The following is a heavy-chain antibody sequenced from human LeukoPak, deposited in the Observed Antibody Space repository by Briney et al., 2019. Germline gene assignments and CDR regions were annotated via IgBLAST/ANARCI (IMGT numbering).Heavy chain of an antibody. CDR1: GGSISSYY. J-gene: IGHJ4*02. D-gene: IGHD2-21*02. V-gene: IGHV4-59*12. CDR3: ARVRYCGGDCYSSY. CDR2: IYYSGST. Sequence: SETLSLTCTVSGGSISSYYWSWIRQPPGKGLEWIGYIYYSGSTNYNPSLKSRVTISVDTSKNQFSLKLSSVTAADTAVYYCARVRYCGGDCYSSYWGQGTLVTVSS.